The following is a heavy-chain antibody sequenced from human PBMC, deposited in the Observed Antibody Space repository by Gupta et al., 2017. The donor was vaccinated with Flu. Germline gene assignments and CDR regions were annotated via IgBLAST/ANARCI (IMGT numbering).Heavy chain of an antibody. Sequence: RQSPSRGLEWLGRTYYRFKWYNDYAVSVKSRITINPDTSKNQFSLQLNSVTPEDTAVYYCARDPWMSGSYLNWGQGTLVTVSS. J-gene: IGHJ4*02. CDR3: ARDPWMSGSYLN. V-gene: IGHV6-1*01. D-gene: IGHD1-26*01. CDR2: TYYRFKWYN.